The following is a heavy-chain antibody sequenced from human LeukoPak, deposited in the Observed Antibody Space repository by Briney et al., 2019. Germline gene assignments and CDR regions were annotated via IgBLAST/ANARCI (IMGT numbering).Heavy chain of an antibody. D-gene: IGHD3-22*01. CDR2: IYYSGST. J-gene: IGHJ4*02. V-gene: IGHV4-59*12. CDR1: GGSISSYY. Sequence: SETLSLTCTVSGGSISSYYWSWIRQPPGKGLEWIGYIYYSGSTNYNPSLKSRVTISVDTSKNQFSLKLSSVTAADTAVYYCARSLMYYYDSSGHYFDYWGQGTLVTVSS. CDR3: ARSLMYYYDSSGHYFDY.